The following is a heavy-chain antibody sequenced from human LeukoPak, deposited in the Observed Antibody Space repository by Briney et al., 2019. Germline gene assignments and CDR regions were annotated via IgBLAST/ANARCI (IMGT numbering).Heavy chain of an antibody. V-gene: IGHV4-4*07. CDR2: IYTSGST. CDR3: ARGGSSLNWFDP. CDR1: GGSISSYY. Sequence: SETLSLTCTVSGGSISSYYWSWIRQPAGKGLEWIGRIYTSGSTNYNPSLKSRVTISVDTSKNQFSLKLSSVTAADTAVYYCARGGSSLNWFDPWGQGTLVTVSS. J-gene: IGHJ5*02.